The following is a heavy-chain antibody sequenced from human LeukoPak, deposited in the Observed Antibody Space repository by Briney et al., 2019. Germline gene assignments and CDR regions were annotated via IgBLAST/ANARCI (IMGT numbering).Heavy chain of an antibody. D-gene: IGHD2-15*01. V-gene: IGHV3-48*03. Sequence: GGSLRLSCAASGITFSSYEMNWVRQAPGKGLEWVSYISSGGSTIYYADSVKGQFTISRDNAKNSLYLQRNSLRAEDTAVYYCARAGVAGMDVWGQGTTVTVSS. CDR3: ARAGVAGMDV. CDR2: ISSGGSTI. J-gene: IGHJ6*02. CDR1: GITFSSYE.